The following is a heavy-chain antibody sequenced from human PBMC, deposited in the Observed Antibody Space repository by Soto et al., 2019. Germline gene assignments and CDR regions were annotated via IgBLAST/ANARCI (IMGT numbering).Heavy chain of an antibody. D-gene: IGHD3-3*01. Sequence: QVQLQESGPGLVKPSQTLSLTCTVSGGSISSVGYYWIWIRQHPGKGLEWTGYIYYSGSTYYNPSLKSRVTISVDTSKNQFSLKLGSVTAADTAVYYCASDYDFWSGYYAAWGQGTLVIVSS. V-gene: IGHV4-31*03. CDR3: ASDYDFWSGYYAA. CDR1: GGSISSVGYY. CDR2: IYYSGST. J-gene: IGHJ5*02.